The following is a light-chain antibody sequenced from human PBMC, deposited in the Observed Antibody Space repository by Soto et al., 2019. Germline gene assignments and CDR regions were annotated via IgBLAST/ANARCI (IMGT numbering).Light chain of an antibody. Sequence: QSALTHPRSVSGSPGQSVTISCTGTISDVGGYNYVSWYQQHPGKAPKLMIYDVSKRPSGVPDRFSGSKSGNTASLTISGLQAEDEADYYCCSYAGSYTYVFGTGTKSPS. V-gene: IGLV2-11*01. J-gene: IGLJ1*01. CDR2: DVS. CDR3: CSYAGSYTYV. CDR1: ISDVGGYNY.